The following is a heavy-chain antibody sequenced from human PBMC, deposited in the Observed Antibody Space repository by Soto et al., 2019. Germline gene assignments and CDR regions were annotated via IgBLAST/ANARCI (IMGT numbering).Heavy chain of an antibody. V-gene: IGHV1-69*02. Sequence: QVQLVQSGAEVKKPGSSVKVSCKASGGTFSSYTISWVRQAPGQGLEWMGRIIPILGIANYAQKFQGRVTITADKSTSTAYMELSSLRSEDTAVYYCARVGGIAAAGTDYYYYRMDVWGQGTTVTVSS. D-gene: IGHD6-13*01. CDR1: GGTFSSYT. J-gene: IGHJ6*02. CDR3: ARVGGIAAAGTDYYYYRMDV. CDR2: IIPILGIA.